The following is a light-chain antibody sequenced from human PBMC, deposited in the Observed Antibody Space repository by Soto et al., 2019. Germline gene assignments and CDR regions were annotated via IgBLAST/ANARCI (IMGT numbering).Light chain of an antibody. J-gene: IGKJ3*01. V-gene: IGKV1-39*01. CDR1: QSIGNH. CDR3: QQTYGLPT. CDR2: GAS. Sequence: DIKMTQSPSSLSASVGDGVTITCRASQSIGNHVNWYQQQSGKAPKLLISGASSLQSGVPSRFSGSGSGKDFTLTIDTLQPEDFATYSCQQTYGLPTFGPGTTVAVK.